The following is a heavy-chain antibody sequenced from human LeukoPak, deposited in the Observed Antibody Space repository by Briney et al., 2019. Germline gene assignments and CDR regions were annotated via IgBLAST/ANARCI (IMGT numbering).Heavy chain of an antibody. J-gene: IGHJ5*02. Sequence: ASVKVSCKASVYNFTSYYMHWVRQAPGQGLEWMGIINPSGGSTSYAQKFQGRVTMTRDTSTSTVYMELSSLRSEDTAVYYCARDREASWFDPWGQGTLVTVSS. CDR2: INPSGGST. CDR1: VYNFTSYY. D-gene: IGHD5-12*01. V-gene: IGHV1-46*01. CDR3: ARDREASWFDP.